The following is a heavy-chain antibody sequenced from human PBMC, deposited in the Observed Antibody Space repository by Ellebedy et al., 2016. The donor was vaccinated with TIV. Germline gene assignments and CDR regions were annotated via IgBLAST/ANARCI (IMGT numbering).Heavy chain of an antibody. CDR3: ARGNTLLRDESEASRFDP. CDR1: GGSFSGYY. J-gene: IGHJ5*02. Sequence: MPSETLSLTCAVFGGSFSGYYWNWIRHPPGKELEWIGEINHSGSTNYNPSLNSRVTISADRSKNQFSLNLNSVTAADTALYYCARGNTLLRDESEASRFDPWGQGILVTVSS. CDR2: INHSGST. D-gene: IGHD3-10*01. V-gene: IGHV4-34*01.